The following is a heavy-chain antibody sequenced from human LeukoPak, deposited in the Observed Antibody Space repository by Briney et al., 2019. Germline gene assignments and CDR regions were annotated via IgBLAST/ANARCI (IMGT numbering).Heavy chain of an antibody. CDR2: IYFSGST. V-gene: IGHV4-39*01. CDR3: ARRRFGDSALDY. CDR1: GVSITSSRYY. Sequence: SETLSLTCTVSGVSITSSRYYWRGIRQPPGKGLEWIGIIYFSGSTYCNPSLKSRVTISVDTSKNQFSLKLSSVTAADTAVYYCARRRFGDSALDYWGQGTMVSVSS. J-gene: IGHJ4*02. D-gene: IGHD5-18*01.